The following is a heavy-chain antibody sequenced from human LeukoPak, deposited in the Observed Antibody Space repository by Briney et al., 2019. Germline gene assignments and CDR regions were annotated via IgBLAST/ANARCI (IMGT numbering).Heavy chain of an antibody. V-gene: IGHV4-39*02. J-gene: IGHJ4*02. CDR2: MHYSGST. D-gene: IGHD2-2*01. CDR1: GVSVSNSNFY. CDR3: ARGVYCSSASCYWD. Sequence: SETLSLTXTVSGVSVSNSNFYWGWIRRPPGKGPEFIGSMHYSGSTYYNPSLKSRVAVFVDTSKNQFSLNLRFVTDADTAVYYCARGVYCSSASCYWDWGQGTLVSVSS.